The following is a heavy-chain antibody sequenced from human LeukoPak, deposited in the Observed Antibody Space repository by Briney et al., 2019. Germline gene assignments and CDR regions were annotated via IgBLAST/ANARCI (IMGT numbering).Heavy chain of an antibody. D-gene: IGHD3-9*01. CDR1: GASISSSSYY. Sequence: SETLSLTCTVSGASISSSSYYWGWIRQPPGKGLEWIGSIYYSGSTYYNPSLKSRVTISVDTSKNQFSLKLSSVTAADTAVYYCARVTYFDWLLSYWGQGTLVTVSS. J-gene: IGHJ4*02. CDR2: IYYSGST. CDR3: ARVTYFDWLLSY. V-gene: IGHV4-39*07.